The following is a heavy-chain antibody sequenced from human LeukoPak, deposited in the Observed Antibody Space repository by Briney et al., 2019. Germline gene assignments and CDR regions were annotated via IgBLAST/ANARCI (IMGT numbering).Heavy chain of an antibody. J-gene: IGHJ4*02. V-gene: IGHV3-48*03. CDR3: AREKSYDNSGYDY. CDR1: GFTFSSYE. Sequence: PGGSLRLSCAASGFTFSSYEMNWVRQAPGQGLEWVAYISSSGSTVYYADSVKGRFTVSRDNAKNSLFLQMNSLRAEDTADYYCAREKSYDNSGYDYWGQGTLVTVSS. CDR2: ISSSGSTV. D-gene: IGHD3-22*01.